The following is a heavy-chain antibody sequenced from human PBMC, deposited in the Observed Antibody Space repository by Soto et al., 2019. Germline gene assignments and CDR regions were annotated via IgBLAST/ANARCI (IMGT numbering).Heavy chain of an antibody. CDR3: ARAYGGMTLFYFDH. D-gene: IGHD2-21*01. V-gene: IGHV5-51*01. Sequence: SGESLKISCKGSGYSFTTYWIGWVRQMPGKGLEWMGFIDPGDSETRYSAPFEGQVIISADRSISTAYLQWSSLKASDTAIYYCARAYGGMTLFYFDHWGQGTLVTVSS. CDR1: GYSFTTYW. J-gene: IGHJ4*02. CDR2: IDPGDSET.